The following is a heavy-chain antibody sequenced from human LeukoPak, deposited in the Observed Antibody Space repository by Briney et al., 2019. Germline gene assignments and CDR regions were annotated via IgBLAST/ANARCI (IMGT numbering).Heavy chain of an antibody. D-gene: IGHD2-15*01. CDR3: ASTSVVVVAATYYYYYGMDV. Sequence: SETLSLTCTVSGGSISSSSYYWGWIRQPPGKGLEWIGSIYYSGSTYYNPSLKSRVTISVDTSKNQLSLKLSSVTAADTAVYYCASTSVVVVAATYYYYYGMDVWGQGTTVTVSS. V-gene: IGHV4-39*01. CDR1: GGSISSSSYY. J-gene: IGHJ6*02. CDR2: IYYSGST.